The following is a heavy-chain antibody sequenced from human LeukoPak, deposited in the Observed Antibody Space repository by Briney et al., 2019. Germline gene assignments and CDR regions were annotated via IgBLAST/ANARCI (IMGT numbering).Heavy chain of an antibody. CDR1: GFTFSSYA. D-gene: IGHD1-26*01. CDR3: VRDRGTYGPIDY. V-gene: IGHV3-23*01. CDR2: ISGSGGST. J-gene: IGHJ4*02. Sequence: PGGSLRLSCAASGFTFSSYAMSWVRQAPGKGLEWVSAISGSGGSTYYADSVKGRFTISRDNAQNSLYLQMNSLRAEDTAIYYCVRDRGTYGPIDYWGQGTLVTVSS.